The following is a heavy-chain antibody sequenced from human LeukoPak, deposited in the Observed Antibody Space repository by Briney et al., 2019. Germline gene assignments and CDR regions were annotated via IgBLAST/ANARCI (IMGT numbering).Heavy chain of an antibody. CDR2: ISWNSGSI. CDR1: GFTFDDYA. V-gene: IGHV3-9*01. J-gene: IGHJ6*02. D-gene: IGHD3-10*01. CDR3: AKDISYYGSGSDYGMDV. Sequence: PPGGSLRLSCAASGFTFDDYAMHWVRQASGKGLEWVSGISWNSGSIGYADSVKGRFTISRDNAKNSLYLQMNSLRAEDTALYYCAKDISYYGSGSDYGMDVWGQGTTVTVSS.